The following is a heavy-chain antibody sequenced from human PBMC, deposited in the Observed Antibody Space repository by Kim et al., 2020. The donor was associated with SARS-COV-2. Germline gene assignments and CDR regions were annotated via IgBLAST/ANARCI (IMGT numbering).Heavy chain of an antibody. CDR1: GGSISSYY. CDR2: IYYSGST. V-gene: IGHV4-59*08. J-gene: IGHJ6*02. D-gene: IGHD6-13*01. Sequence: SETLSLTCTVSGGSISSYYWSWIRQPPGKGLEWIGYIYYSGSTNYNPSLKSRVTISVDTSKNQFSLKLSSVTAADTAVYYCARHGEYSSSWYIYYYYGMDVWGQGTTVTVSS. CDR3: ARHGEYSSSWYIYYYYGMDV.